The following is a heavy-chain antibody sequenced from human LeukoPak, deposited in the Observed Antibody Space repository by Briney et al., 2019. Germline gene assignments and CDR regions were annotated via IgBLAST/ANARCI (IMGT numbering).Heavy chain of an antibody. CDR2: IYSGGST. CDR3: ARQSQLAFDY. V-gene: IGHV3-53*01. CDR1: GFTVSSNY. D-gene: IGHD2-2*01. J-gene: IGHJ4*02. Sequence: GGSLRLSCAASGFTVSSNYMSWVRQAPGKGLEWISVIYSGGSTYYADSVKGRFTISRGNSKNTLYLQMNSLRAEDTAVYYCARQSQLAFDYWGQGTLVTVSS.